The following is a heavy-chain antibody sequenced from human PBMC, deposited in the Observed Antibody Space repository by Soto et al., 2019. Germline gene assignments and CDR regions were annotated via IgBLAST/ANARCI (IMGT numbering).Heavy chain of an antibody. CDR3: ARDSPPPDY. J-gene: IGHJ4*02. Sequence: QVQLVQSGAEVKKPGASVKVSCKASGYTFTSYGISWVRQAPGQGLEWMGWISAYNGNTTYAQKLQGRVTRTTATSTSTAYMELRSLSSDDTAVSYCARDSPPPDYWGQGPLVTVSS. CDR1: GYTFTSYG. CDR2: ISAYNGNT. V-gene: IGHV1-18*01.